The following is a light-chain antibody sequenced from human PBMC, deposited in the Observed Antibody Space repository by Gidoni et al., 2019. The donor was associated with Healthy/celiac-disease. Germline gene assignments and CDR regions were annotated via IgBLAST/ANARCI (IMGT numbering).Light chain of an antibody. V-gene: IGKV3-20*01. J-gene: IGKJ1*01. CDR2: GAS. CDR3: QQYGSSPT. CDR1: QSVSSSY. Sequence: ESVLTQSPGTLALSPGERATLSCRASQSVSSSYLAWYQQKPGQAPRHLIYGASSRATGIPDRFSGSGSGTDFTLTISRLETEDFAVYYCQQYGSSPTFGQGTKVEIK.